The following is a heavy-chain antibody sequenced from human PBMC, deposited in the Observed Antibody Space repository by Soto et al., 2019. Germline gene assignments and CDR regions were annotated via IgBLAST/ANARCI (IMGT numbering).Heavy chain of an antibody. J-gene: IGHJ6*02. CDR1: GYTFTSYA. CDR2: INAGNGNT. V-gene: IGHV1-3*01. D-gene: IGHD2-8*01. Sequence: ASVKVSCKASGYTFTSYAMHWVRQAPGQRLEWMGWINAGNGNTKYSQKFQGRVTITRDTSASTAYMELSSLRSEDTAVYSCARAGYCTNGVCPTYYYYGMDVWGQGTTVTVSS. CDR3: ARAGYCTNGVCPTYYYYGMDV.